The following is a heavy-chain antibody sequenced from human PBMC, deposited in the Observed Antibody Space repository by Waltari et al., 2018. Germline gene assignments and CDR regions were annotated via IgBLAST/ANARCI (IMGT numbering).Heavy chain of an antibody. D-gene: IGHD6-13*01. CDR1: GFTFSSYW. Sequence: EVQLVESGGGLVQPGGSLRLSCAASGFTFSSYWMSWCGQVPGKGLECLANIKQDGSEKYYVDSVKGRFTISRDNAKNSLYLQMNSLRAEDTAVYYCARDGEAAYYYWGQGTLVTVSS. J-gene: IGHJ4*02. CDR3: ARDGEAAYYY. V-gene: IGHV3-7*01. CDR2: IKQDGSEK.